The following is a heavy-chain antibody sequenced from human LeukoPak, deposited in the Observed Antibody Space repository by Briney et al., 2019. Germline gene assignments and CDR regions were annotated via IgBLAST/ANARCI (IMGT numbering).Heavy chain of an antibody. Sequence: SVSVSCLASGGTFSSYAISWVRQAPGHGLEWMGTIIPILGIANYAQKSQGRVTITADKSTSTAYMELSSLRSEDTAVYYCALRGGYDSVIGSLGSWYLDPWGQGTLVTVSS. CDR1: GGTFSSYA. V-gene: IGHV1-69*04. CDR3: ALRGGYDSVIGSLGSWYLDP. D-gene: IGHD5-12*01. CDR2: IIPILGIA. J-gene: IGHJ5*02.